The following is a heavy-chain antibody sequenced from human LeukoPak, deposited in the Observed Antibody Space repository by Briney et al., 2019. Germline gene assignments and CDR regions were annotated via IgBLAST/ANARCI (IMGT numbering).Heavy chain of an antibody. CDR2: IYYSGST. D-gene: IGHD5-18*01. CDR1: GGSISSGGYS. J-gene: IGHJ3*02. Sequence: PSQTLSLTCAVSGGSISSGGYSWSWIRRPPGKGLEWIGYIYYSGSTNYNPSLKSRVTISVDTSKNQFSLKLSSVTAADTAVYYCARLSGYSYGPDAFDIWGQGTMVTVSS. V-gene: IGHV4-30-4*07. CDR3: ARLSGYSYGPDAFDI.